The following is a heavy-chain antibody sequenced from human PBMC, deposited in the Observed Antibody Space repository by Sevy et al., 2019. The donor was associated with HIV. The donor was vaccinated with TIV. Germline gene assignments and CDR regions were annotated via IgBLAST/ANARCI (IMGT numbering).Heavy chain of an antibody. D-gene: IGHD3-22*01. V-gene: IGHV4-34*01. CDR1: SGSFSSYD. Sequence: SETLSLTCAVYSGSFSSYDWSWIRQPPGKGLEWIGEISHSGTTNYNPSLKSRVTISLDTSKNQFSLKLTSVTAADTAVYYCARWRGTRVTMIVVVTTGYFDNWGQGTLVTVSS. CDR2: ISHSGTT. J-gene: IGHJ4*03. CDR3: ARWRGTRVTMIVVVTTGYFDN.